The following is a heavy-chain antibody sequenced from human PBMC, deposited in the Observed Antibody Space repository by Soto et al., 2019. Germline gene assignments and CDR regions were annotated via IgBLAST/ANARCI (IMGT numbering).Heavy chain of an antibody. CDR2: IYPGDSDT. Sequence: GSLKISCKGSGYSFTSYWIGWVRQMPGKGLERMGIIYPGDSDTRYSPSLQGQVTISADKSITTTYLQWSSLKASDTAIYYCARLFDTSGWYDYWGQGTLVTVSS. J-gene: IGHJ4*02. CDR1: GYSFTSYW. CDR3: ARLFDTSGWYDY. V-gene: IGHV5-51*01. D-gene: IGHD6-19*01.